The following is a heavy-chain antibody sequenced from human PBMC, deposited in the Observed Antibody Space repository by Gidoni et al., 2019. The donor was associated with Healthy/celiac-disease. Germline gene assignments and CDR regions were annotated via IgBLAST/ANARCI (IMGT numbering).Heavy chain of an antibody. CDR3: AREWIGGKGGMDV. Sequence: QVQLQQWGAGLLKPSETLPLTCAVYGGAFSGYYWSWLRQPPGKGLEWIGEINHSGSTNYNPSLKSRVTISVDTSKNQFSLKLSSVTAADTAVYYCAREWIGGKGGMDVWGQGTTVTVSS. J-gene: IGHJ6*02. CDR2: INHSGST. CDR1: GGAFSGYY. D-gene: IGHD2-15*01. V-gene: IGHV4-34*01.